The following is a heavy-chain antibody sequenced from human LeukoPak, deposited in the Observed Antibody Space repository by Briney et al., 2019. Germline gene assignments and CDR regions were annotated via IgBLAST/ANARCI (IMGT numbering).Heavy chain of an antibody. CDR3: ARDSIFLEKPHYYGSGSPNLYFDY. J-gene: IGHJ4*02. V-gene: IGHV1-46*01. D-gene: IGHD3-10*01. CDR2: INPSGGST. Sequence: GASVKVSCKASGYTFTSYYMHWVRQAPGQGLEWMGIINPSGGSTSYAQKFQGRVTMTRDTSTSTVYMELSSLRSEDTAVCYCARDSIFLEKPHYYGSGSPNLYFDYWGQGTLVTVSS. CDR1: GYTFTSYY.